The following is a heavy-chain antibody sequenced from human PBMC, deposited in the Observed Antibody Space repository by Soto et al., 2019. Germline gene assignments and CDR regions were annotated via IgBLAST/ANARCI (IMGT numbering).Heavy chain of an antibody. Sequence: QVLLEESGGGLVKPGGSLRLSCAASGFTFGDYYMIWIRQAPVTGLDWVAYIGDSGGAMYYEDSVKGRFTISRDNDKNSLYLEMNSLRVEDTAVYYCAREGASGSHLLGGIDYWGQGILFTVS. D-gene: IGHD3-10*01. CDR1: GFTFGDYY. CDR3: AREGASGSHLLGGIDY. CDR2: IGDSGGAM. J-gene: IGHJ4*02. V-gene: IGHV3-11*01.